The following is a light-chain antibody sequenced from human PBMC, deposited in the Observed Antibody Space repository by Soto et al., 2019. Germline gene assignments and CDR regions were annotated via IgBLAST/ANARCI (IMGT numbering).Light chain of an antibody. CDR2: DAS. Sequence: DIQMTQSPSSLSASVGARVTFNSRASQSISTYLNWYQKKPGKAPNIMIYDASRLQSGVPSRFSGSGGGTDFTLSISSVQPEDFATYFCQQSYMDPITFGQGTRLEI. CDR3: QQSYMDPIT. CDR1: QSISTY. V-gene: IGKV1-39*01. J-gene: IGKJ5*01.